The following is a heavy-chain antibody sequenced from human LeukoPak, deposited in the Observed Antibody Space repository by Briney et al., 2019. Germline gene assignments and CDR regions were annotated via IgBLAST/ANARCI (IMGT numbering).Heavy chain of an antibody. CDR3: ARGQLSSGSYESQQYYFDY. Sequence: SETLSLTCTVSGGSISSGGYYWSWIRQPPGKGLEWIGYIYHSGSTYYNPSLKSRVTISVDRSKNQFPLKLSSVTAADTAVYYCARGQLSSGSYESQQYYFDYWGQGTLVTVSS. CDR1: GGSISSGGYY. J-gene: IGHJ4*02. D-gene: IGHD1-26*01. V-gene: IGHV4-30-2*01. CDR2: IYHSGST.